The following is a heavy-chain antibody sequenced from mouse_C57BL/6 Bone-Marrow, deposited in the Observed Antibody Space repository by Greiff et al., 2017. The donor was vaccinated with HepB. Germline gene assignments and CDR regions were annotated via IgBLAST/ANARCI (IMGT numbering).Heavy chain of an antibody. Sequence: EVQVVESGGGLVQPGGSLKLSCAASGFTFSDYYMYWVRQTPEKRLEWVAYISNGGGSTYYPNTVKGRFTISRDNAMNTLYLQMSRLKSEDTAMYYCARHDDGYYPAWFAYWGQGTLVTVSA. J-gene: IGHJ3*01. CDR1: GFTFSDYY. CDR3: ARHDDGYYPAWFAY. D-gene: IGHD2-3*01. CDR2: ISNGGGST. V-gene: IGHV5-12*01.